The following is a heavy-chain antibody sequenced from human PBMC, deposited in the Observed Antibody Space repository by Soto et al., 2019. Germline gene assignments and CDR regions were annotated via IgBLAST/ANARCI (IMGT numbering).Heavy chain of an antibody. J-gene: IGHJ4*02. Sequence: GGSLRLSCAAFGFTFTNYAMTWVRQAPGKGLEWVSTISGGGSITYYADSLKGRFTISRDNSKNTLYLQINSLRAEDTAVYYCAKTIRGGYSSSWYYFDYWGQGTLVTVSS. V-gene: IGHV3-23*01. CDR1: GFTFTNYA. CDR3: AKTIRGGYSSSWYYFDY. D-gene: IGHD6-13*01. CDR2: ISGGGSIT.